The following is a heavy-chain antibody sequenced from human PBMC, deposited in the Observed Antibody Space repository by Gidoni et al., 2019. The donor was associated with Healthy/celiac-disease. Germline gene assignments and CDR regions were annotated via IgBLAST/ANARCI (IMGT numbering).Heavy chain of an antibody. D-gene: IGHD3-22*01. CDR3: ARHRAPVRRRTMIVVGALDY. CDR2: IYPGDSDT. V-gene: IGHV5-51*01. Sequence: EVQLVQSGAEVTKPGESLKISCTGSGYSFTSSWIRWVRQMPGKGLEWMGIIYPGDSDTRYSPSFQGQVTISADKSISTAYLQWSSLKASDTAMYYCARHRAPVRRRTMIVVGALDYWGQGTLVTVSS. CDR1: GYSFTSSW. J-gene: IGHJ4*02.